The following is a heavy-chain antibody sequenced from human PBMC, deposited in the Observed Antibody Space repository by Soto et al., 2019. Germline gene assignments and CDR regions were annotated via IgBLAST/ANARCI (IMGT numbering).Heavy chain of an antibody. D-gene: IGHD3-3*01. CDR2: IIPIFSIR. Sequence: QVQLVQSGAEVKKPGSSVKVSCTASGGNFSSYAINWVRQAPGHGLEWMGGIIPIFSIRNYAQKFQGRVTFTADKSTSTAYMKLRLLPYEDTVVYYCAGDPEGKKDFWRGPFGVDVWGLGTTVIVS. CDR1: GGNFSSYA. J-gene: IGHJ6*02. CDR3: AGDPEGKKDFWRGPFGVDV. V-gene: IGHV1-69*17.